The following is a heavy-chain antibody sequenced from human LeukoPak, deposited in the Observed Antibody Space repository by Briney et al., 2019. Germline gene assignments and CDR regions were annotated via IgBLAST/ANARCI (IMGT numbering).Heavy chain of an antibody. Sequence: GGSLRLSCAASGFILSTYWMSWVRQAAGKGLEWVTSIKQDGNEKSYVDSGKGRFTISRDNAKNSLYLQMNSLRAEDTAVYYCARGPNWFDPWGQGTLVTVSS. V-gene: IGHV3-7*01. CDR3: ARGPNWFDP. CDR2: IKQDGNEK. J-gene: IGHJ5*02. CDR1: GFILSTYW.